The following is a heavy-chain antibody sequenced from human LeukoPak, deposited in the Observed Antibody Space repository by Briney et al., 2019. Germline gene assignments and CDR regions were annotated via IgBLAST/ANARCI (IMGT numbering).Heavy chain of an antibody. D-gene: IGHD3-9*01. J-gene: IGHJ3*02. V-gene: IGHV1-18*01. CDR3: ARGFLVLGDILTGYYFVDAFDI. CDR2: ISAYNGNT. CDR1: GYTFTSYG. Sequence: ASVKVSCKASGYTFTSYGISWVRQASGQGLEWMGWISAYNGNTNYAQKLQGRVTMTTDTSTSTAYMELRSLRSDDTAVYYCARGFLVLGDILTGYYFVDAFDIWGQGTMVTVSS.